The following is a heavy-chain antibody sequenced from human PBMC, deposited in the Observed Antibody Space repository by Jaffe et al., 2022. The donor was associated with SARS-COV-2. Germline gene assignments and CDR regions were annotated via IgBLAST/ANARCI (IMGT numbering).Heavy chain of an antibody. Sequence: EVQPVESGGGLVQPGRSLRLSCTASGFTFGDYPMSWFRQAPGKGLQWVGFIKSKAYGGTTEYAASVKGRFTISRDDSKSIAYLQMNSLKTEDTAVYYCTTEETEVRSGWYNSVYWGQGTLVTVSS. CDR1: GFTFGDYP. V-gene: IGHV3-49*03. D-gene: IGHD6-19*01. CDR2: IKSKAYGGTT. J-gene: IGHJ4*02. CDR3: TTEETEVRSGWYNSVY.